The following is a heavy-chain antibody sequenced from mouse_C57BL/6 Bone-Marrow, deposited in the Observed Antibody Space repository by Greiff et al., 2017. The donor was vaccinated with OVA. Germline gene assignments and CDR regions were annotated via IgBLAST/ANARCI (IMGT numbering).Heavy chain of an antibody. CDR2: INPGSGGT. V-gene: IGHV1-54*01. D-gene: IGHD6-1*01. J-gene: IGHJ4*01. CDR1: GYAFTNYL. Sequence: VQLVESGAELVRPGTSVKVSCKASGYAFTNYLIEWVKQRPGQGLEWIGVINPGSGGTNYNEKFKGKATLTADKSSSTAYMQLSSLTSEDSAVYFCARRVAPDYYAMDYWGQGTSVTVSS. CDR3: ARRVAPDYYAMDY.